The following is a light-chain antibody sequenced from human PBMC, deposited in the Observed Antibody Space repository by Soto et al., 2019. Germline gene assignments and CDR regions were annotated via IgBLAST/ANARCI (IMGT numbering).Light chain of an antibody. CDR1: SSDIGTYNF. V-gene: IGLV2-14*03. Sequence: QSALPQPASVSGSPGQSITVSCTGTSSDIGTYNFVSWYQQHPGKAPRLMIYDVSNRPSGVSNRFSGSKSGNTSSLTISGLQAEDEADYYCFSYTSSVNLHVFVTGTKLTVL. CDR3: FSYTSSVNLHV. J-gene: IGLJ1*01. CDR2: DVS.